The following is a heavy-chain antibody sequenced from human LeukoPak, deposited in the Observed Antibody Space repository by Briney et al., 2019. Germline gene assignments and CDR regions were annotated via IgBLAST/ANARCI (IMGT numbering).Heavy chain of an antibody. CDR1: GYTFTGYY. V-gene: IGHV1-2*02. D-gene: IGHD2-2*01. J-gene: IGHJ6*03. CDR3: ARDRKEYQLLSPLIYYMDV. Sequence: GASVKVSCKASGYTFTGYYMHWVRQAPGQGLEWMGWINPNSGGTNYAQKFQGRVTMTRDTSISTAYMELSRLRSDDTAVYYCARDRKEYQLLSPLIYYMDVWGKGTTVTVSS. CDR2: INPNSGGT.